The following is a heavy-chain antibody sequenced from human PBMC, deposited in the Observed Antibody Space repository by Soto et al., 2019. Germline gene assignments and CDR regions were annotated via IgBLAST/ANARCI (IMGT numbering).Heavy chain of an antibody. Sequence: GGSLRLSCAASGFTFSTYSMNWVRQAPGKGLEWASSISSSSSYIYYADSVTGRFTISRDNAKNSLYLQMNSLRAEDTAVYYCARDPRLQLLQDYYYGLDVWGQGTTVTVSS. V-gene: IGHV3-21*01. J-gene: IGHJ6*02. CDR1: GFTFSTYS. CDR3: ARDPRLQLLQDYYYGLDV. CDR2: ISSSSSYI. D-gene: IGHD2-2*01.